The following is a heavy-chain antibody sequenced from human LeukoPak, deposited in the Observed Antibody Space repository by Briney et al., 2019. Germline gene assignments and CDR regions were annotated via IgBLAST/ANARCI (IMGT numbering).Heavy chain of an antibody. CDR1: GFTFSSYA. CDR2: INNSGGST. J-gene: IGHJ3*02. Sequence: GGSLRLSCAASGFTFSSYAMNWVRQAPGKGLAWVSGINNSGGSTFYADSVKGRFTISRDNSKNTMYIQMNSLRAEDTAVYYCARGGSYLSAFDIWGQGTMVTVSS. D-gene: IGHD1-26*01. V-gene: IGHV3-23*01. CDR3: ARGGSYLSAFDI.